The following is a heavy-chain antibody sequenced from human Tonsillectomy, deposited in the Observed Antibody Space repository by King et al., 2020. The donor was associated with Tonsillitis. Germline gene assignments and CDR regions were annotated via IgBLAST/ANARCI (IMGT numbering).Heavy chain of an antibody. Sequence: VQLQESGPGLVKPSETLSLTCAVSGYSISSGYYWGWIRQPPGKGLEWIGSIYHSGSTYYNPSLKSRVTISVDTSKNQFSLKLSSVTAADTAVYYCARDVGGGYKFDYWGQGTLFTVSS. CDR2: IYHSGST. J-gene: IGHJ4*02. CDR3: ARDVGGGYKFDY. CDR1: GYSISSGYY. D-gene: IGHD5-24*01. V-gene: IGHV4-38-2*02.